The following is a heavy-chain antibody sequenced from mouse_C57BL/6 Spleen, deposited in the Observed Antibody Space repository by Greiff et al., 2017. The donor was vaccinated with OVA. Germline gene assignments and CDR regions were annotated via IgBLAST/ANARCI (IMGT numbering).Heavy chain of an antibody. CDR1: GFNIKDYY. V-gene: IGHV14-1*01. J-gene: IGHJ4*01. D-gene: IGHD1-1*01. Sequence: VQLKESGAELVRPGASVKLSCTASGFNIKDYYMHWVKQRPEQGLEWIGRIDPEDGDTEYAPKFQGKATMTADTSSNTAYLQLSSLTSEDTAVYYCTKRIYYGNYYAMDYWGQGTSVTVSS. CDR3: TKRIYYGNYYAMDY. CDR2: IDPEDGDT.